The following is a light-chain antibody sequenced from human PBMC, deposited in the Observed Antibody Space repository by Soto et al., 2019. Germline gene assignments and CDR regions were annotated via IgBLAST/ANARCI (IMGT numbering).Light chain of an antibody. CDR2: GAS. J-gene: IGKJ1*01. V-gene: IGKV3-15*01. Sequence: MAQSPGSLSLSPGERATLSCRASQSVSSNLAWYQQKPGQAPRLLIYGASTRATGIPARFSGSGSGTEFTLTISSLQSEDFAVYYCQQYNNWPRGTFGQGTKVDI. CDR3: QQYNNWPRGT. CDR1: QSVSSN.